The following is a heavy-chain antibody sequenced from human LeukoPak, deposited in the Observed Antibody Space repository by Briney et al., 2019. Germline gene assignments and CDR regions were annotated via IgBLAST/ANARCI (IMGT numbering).Heavy chain of an antibody. Sequence: SQTLSLTCTVSGGSISSGGYYWSWIRQHPGKGLEWIGYIYYSGSTYYNPSLKSRVTISVDTSKNQFSLKLSSVTAADTAVYYCARRGSGSYYNSRSWFDPWGQGTLVTVSS. CDR3: ARRGSGSYYNSRSWFDP. J-gene: IGHJ5*02. CDR1: GGSISSGGYY. V-gene: IGHV4-31*03. D-gene: IGHD3-10*01. CDR2: IYYSGST.